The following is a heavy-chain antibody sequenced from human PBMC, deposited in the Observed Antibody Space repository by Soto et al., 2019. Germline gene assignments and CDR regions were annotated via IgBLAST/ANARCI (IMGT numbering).Heavy chain of an antibody. Sequence: GESLKISCAASGFTFSSYSMNWVRQAPGKGLEWVSSISSSSSYIYYADSVKGRFTISRDNAKNSLYLQMNSLRAEDTAVYYCARVITPHWYFDLWGRGTLVTVSS. CDR1: GFTFSSYS. V-gene: IGHV3-21*01. CDR2: ISSSSSYI. CDR3: ARVITPHWYFDL. J-gene: IGHJ2*01. D-gene: IGHD3-16*01.